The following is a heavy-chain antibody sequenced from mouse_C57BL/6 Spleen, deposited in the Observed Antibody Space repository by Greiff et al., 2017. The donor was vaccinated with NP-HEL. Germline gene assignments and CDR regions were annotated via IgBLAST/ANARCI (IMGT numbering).Heavy chain of an antibody. V-gene: IGHV10-1*01. CDR2: IRSKSNNYAT. CDR1: GFSFNTYA. Sequence: EVKLQESGGGLVQPKGSLKLSCAASGFSFNTYAMNWVRQAPGKGLEWVARIRSKSNNYATYYADSVKDRFTISRADSESMLYLQMNNLKTDDTAMYYCGRGYDGYPGWYFDVWGTGTTVTVSS. J-gene: IGHJ1*03. CDR3: GRGYDGYPGWYFDV. D-gene: IGHD2-3*01.